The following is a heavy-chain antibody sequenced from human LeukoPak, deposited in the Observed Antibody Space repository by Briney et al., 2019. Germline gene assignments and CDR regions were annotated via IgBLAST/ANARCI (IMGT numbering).Heavy chain of an antibody. V-gene: IGHV3-13*01. Sequence: PGGSLRLSCAASGFTFSSYDMHWVRQTTGKGLEWVSAIGIAGDTYYPGSVKGRFTISRENAKNSLYLQMNSLRAEDTAVYYCAKDLSDYGSGSYYPYYYYGMDVWGQGTTVTVSS. CDR2: IGIAGDT. J-gene: IGHJ6*02. CDR1: GFTFSSYD. CDR3: AKDLSDYGSGSYYPYYYYGMDV. D-gene: IGHD3-10*01.